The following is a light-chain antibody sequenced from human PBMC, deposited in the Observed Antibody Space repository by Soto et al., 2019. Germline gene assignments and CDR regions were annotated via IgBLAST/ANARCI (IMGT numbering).Light chain of an antibody. J-gene: IGLJ1*01. Sequence: QSVLTQPASVSGSPGQTITISCTATSSDVGGYKYVSWYQQYPGKAPKLMMYEVSNRPSGVSNRFSGSKSGNTATLTISGLQAEDEADYYCSSYTSSSPGVFGTGTKVTVL. V-gene: IGLV2-14*01. CDR2: EVS. CDR3: SSYTSSSPGV. CDR1: SSDVGGYKY.